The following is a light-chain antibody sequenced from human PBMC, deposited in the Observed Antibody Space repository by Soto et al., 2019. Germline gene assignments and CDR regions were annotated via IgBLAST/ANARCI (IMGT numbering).Light chain of an antibody. Sequence: QSALTQPASVSGSPGQSITISCTGTSSDVGGYNYVSWYQQHPGKAPKLMIYEVSNRPSGVSNRFSGSKSGNTASLTISGLQAEDEADYYCSSYTSSSTYAFGNGTKVTVL. V-gene: IGLV2-14*01. CDR3: SSYTSSSTYA. CDR1: SSDVGGYNY. CDR2: EVS. J-gene: IGLJ1*01.